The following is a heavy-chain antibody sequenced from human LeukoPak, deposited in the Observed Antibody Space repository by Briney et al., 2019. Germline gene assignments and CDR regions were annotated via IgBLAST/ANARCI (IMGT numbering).Heavy chain of an antibody. CDR3: AKSGYDILTGYLDY. J-gene: IGHJ4*02. D-gene: IGHD3-9*01. CDR1: GFTFSSYG. V-gene: IGHV3-30*18. CDR2: ISYDGSNK. Sequence: PGGSLRLSCAASGFTFSSYGMHWVRQAPGKGLEWVAVISYDGSNKYYADSVKGRFTISRDNSKNTLYLQMNSLRAEDTAVYYCAKSGYDILTGYLDYWGQGTLVTVSS.